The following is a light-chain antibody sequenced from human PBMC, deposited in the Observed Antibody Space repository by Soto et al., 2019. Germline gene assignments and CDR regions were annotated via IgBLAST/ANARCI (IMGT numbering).Light chain of an antibody. CDR1: QGISSA. CDR3: QQFNSYPIT. J-gene: IGKJ5*01. Sequence: AIQLTQSPSSLSASVGDRVTITCRASQGISSALAWYQQKPGKAPKLLIYDASSLESGVPSRFSGSGSGTDFTLTISSLQPEDFASYYCQQFNSYPITFGQGTQLEIK. V-gene: IGKV1-13*02. CDR2: DAS.